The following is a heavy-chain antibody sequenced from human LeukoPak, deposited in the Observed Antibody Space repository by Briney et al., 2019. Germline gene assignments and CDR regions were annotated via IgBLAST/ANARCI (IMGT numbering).Heavy chain of an antibody. J-gene: IGHJ5*02. CDR1: GGTFSSYA. D-gene: IGHD3-3*01. V-gene: IGHV1-69*13. CDR2: IIPIFGTA. CDR3: AVLWSGYLDWFDP. Sequence: ASVKVSCKASGGTFSSYAISWVRQAPGQGLEWMGGIIPIFGTANYAQKFQGRVTITADESTSTAYMELSSLRSEDTAVYYCAVLWSGYLDWFDPWGQGTLVTDSS.